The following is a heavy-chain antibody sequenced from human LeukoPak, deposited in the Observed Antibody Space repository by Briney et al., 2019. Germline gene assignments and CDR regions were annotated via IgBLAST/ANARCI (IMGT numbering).Heavy chain of an antibody. CDR2: IKRDGSQK. Sequence: GGSLRLSCAAPGFSFSSNWMGWVRQAPGKGLEWVAHIKRDGSQKYYLDSVKGRFTISRDNAKNSLYLQMNSLRVEDTAVYYCARLGLEVGGPNWFDPWGQGTLVSVSS. CDR1: GFSFSSNW. V-gene: IGHV3-7*01. J-gene: IGHJ5*02. D-gene: IGHD1-1*01. CDR3: ARLGLEVGGPNWFDP.